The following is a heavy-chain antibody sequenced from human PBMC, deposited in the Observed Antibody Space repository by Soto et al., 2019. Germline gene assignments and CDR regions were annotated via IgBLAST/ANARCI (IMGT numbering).Heavy chain of an antibody. V-gene: IGHV3-30-3*01. D-gene: IGHD3-22*01. CDR3: ARDTARPYYYDSSGYRFDP. CDR2: ISYDGSNK. Sequence: QPGGSLRLSCAASGFTFSSYAMHWVRQAPGKGLEWVAVISYDGSNKYYADSVKGRFTISRDNSKNTLYLQMNSLRAEDTAVYYCARDTARPYYYDSSGYRFDPWGQGTLVTVSS. J-gene: IGHJ5*02. CDR1: GFTFSSYA.